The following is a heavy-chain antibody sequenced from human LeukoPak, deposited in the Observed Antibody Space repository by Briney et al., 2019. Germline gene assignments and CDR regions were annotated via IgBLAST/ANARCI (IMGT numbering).Heavy chain of an antibody. V-gene: IGHV5-51*01. Sequence: GESLKISCKGSGYSFTSYWIGWVRQMPGKGLEWMGIIYPGDSDTRYSPSFQGQVTISADKSISTAYLQWSSLKASDTAMYYCARTPMVRGIITGFDYWGQGTLVTVSS. D-gene: IGHD3-10*01. CDR2: IYPGDSDT. CDR1: GYSFTSYW. CDR3: ARTPMVRGIITGFDY. J-gene: IGHJ4*02.